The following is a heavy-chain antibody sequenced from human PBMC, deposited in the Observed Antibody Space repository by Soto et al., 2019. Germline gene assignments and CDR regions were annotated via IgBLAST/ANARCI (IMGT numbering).Heavy chain of an antibody. V-gene: IGHV3-30*18. J-gene: IGHJ6*02. D-gene: IGHD2-21*01. CDR1: GFSLSTYG. CDR3: AKGMAVVMHPDMELYYGMDV. CDR2: ISYDESRT. Sequence: GGSLRLSCGVSGFSLSTYGMHWVRQVPGKGLEWVAVISYDESRTYYADSVKGRFTISEDISKNTLFLQMNNLRTEDTAVYYCAKGMAVVMHPDMELYYGMDVWGLGTTVTVSS.